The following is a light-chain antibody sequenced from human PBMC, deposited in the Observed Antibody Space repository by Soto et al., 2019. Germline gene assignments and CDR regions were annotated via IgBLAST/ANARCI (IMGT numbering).Light chain of an antibody. CDR2: TGS. CDR1: QGISSW. V-gene: IGKV1-12*01. CDR3: QQANSFPLT. Sequence: DIQMTQFPSSVSASVGDRVSITCRASQGISSWLAWYQQKPGRAPKLLIYTGSSLQSGVPSRFSCTGSGSDFTLTISRLQPEHVATYYCQQANSFPLTFYGGTKVEIK. J-gene: IGKJ4*01.